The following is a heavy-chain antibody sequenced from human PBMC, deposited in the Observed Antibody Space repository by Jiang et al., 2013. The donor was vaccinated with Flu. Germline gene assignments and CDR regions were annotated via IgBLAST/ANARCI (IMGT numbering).Heavy chain of an antibody. Sequence: GLEWIGYIYYSGSTKYNPSLKSRVTISVDTSKNQFSLKLSSVTAADTAVYYCARDSGFDIWGQGTMVTVSS. CDR3: ARDSGFDI. V-gene: IGHV4-59*01. CDR2: IYYSGST. J-gene: IGHJ3*02.